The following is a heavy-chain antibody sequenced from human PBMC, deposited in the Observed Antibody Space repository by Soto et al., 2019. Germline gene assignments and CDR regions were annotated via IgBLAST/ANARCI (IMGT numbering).Heavy chain of an antibody. J-gene: IGHJ4*02. V-gene: IGHV4-30-2*05. CDR2: IYHSGST. D-gene: IGHD6-6*01. Sequence: SETLSLTCAVSGGSISSGGYSWSWIRQPPGKGLEWIGYIYHSGSTYYNPSLKSRVTISVDTSKNQFSLKLSSVTAADTAVYYCARDQVVYDHPTLTDYWGQGTLVTVSS. CDR3: ARDQVVYDHPTLTDY. CDR1: GGSISSGGYS.